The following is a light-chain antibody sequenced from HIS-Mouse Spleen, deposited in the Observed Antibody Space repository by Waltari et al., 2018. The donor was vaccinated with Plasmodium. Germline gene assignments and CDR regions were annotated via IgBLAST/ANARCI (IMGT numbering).Light chain of an antibody. CDR2: KDS. V-gene: IGLV3-25*03. Sequence: SYELTQPPSVSVSPGQTARITCSGDALPKQYAYWYQQKPGQAPVLVIYKDSERPSGIPGRFSGSSSGTTATLTISGVQVEDEADYYCQSADSSGTYRVFGGGTKLTVL. J-gene: IGLJ2*01. CDR3: QSADSSGTYRV. CDR1: ALPKQY.